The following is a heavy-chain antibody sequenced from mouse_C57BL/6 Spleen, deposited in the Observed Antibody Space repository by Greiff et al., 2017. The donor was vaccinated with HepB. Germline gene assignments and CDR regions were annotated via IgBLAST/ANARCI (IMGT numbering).Heavy chain of an antibody. CDR2: ISYDGSN. CDR1: GYSITSGYY. J-gene: IGHJ4*01. V-gene: IGHV3-6*01. Sequence: EVKLMESGPGLVKPSQSLSLTCSVTGYSITSGYYWNWIRQFPGNKLEWMGYISYDGSNNYNPSLKNRISITRDTSKNQFFLKLNSVTTEDTATYYCARMITTPYYAMDYWGQGTSVTVSS. D-gene: IGHD2-4*01. CDR3: ARMITTPYYAMDY.